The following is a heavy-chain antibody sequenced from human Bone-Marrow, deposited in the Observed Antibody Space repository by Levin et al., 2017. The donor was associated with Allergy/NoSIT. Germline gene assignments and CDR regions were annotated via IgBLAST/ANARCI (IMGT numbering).Heavy chain of an antibody. J-gene: IGHJ4*02. Sequence: ASVKVSCKASGGTFSSYAISWVRQAPGQGLEWMGGIIPIFGTANYAQKFQGRVTITADESTSTAYMELSSLRSEDTAVYYCARLFGPLGPRLEWFDYWGQGTLVTVSS. CDR2: IIPIFGTA. V-gene: IGHV1-69*13. CDR1: GGTFSSYA. D-gene: IGHD3-3*01. CDR3: ARLFGPLGPRLEWFDY.